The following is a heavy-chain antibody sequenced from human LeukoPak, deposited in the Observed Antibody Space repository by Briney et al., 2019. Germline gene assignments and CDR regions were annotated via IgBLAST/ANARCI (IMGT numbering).Heavy chain of an antibody. V-gene: IGHV3-9*01. Sequence: GRSLRLSCAASGFTFDDYAMHWVRQAPGKGLEWVSGISWNSGSIGYADSVKGRFTISRDNAKNSLYLQMNSLRAEDTALYYCAKEARFSTYYYGSGSVYWGQGTLVTVSS. J-gene: IGHJ4*02. CDR2: ISWNSGSI. CDR3: AKEARFSTYYYGSGSVY. CDR1: GFTFDDYA. D-gene: IGHD3-10*01.